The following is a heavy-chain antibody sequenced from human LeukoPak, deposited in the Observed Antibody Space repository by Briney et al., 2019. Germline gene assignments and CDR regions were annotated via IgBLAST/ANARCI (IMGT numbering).Heavy chain of an antibody. CDR1: GYTFTSYY. V-gene: IGHV1-46*01. D-gene: IGHD3-22*01. Sequence: ASVKVSCKASGYTFTSYYMHWVRQAPRQGLEWMGIITPIGGSTTYAQKFQDRVTMTRDMSTTTVYMELSSLRSEDTAVYYCARGVVINSYYYYMDVWGKGTTVTVSS. CDR3: ARGVVINSYYYYMDV. CDR2: ITPIGGST. J-gene: IGHJ6*03.